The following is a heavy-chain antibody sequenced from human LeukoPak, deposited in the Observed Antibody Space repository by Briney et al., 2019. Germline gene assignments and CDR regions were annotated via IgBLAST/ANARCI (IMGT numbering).Heavy chain of an antibody. CDR2: IHYTGTT. CDR3: ATNRAGTYDRPFEI. CDR1: GGSINNHY. J-gene: IGHJ3*02. V-gene: IGHV4-59*08. D-gene: IGHD1-26*01. Sequence: PSETLSLTCIVSGGSINNHYWTWIRQTPGKGREWIGDIHYTGTTKYNPSLKSRVTISVDTSKNQFSLELNSVTATDTAVYFCATNRAGTYDRPFEIWGQGTLVTVSS.